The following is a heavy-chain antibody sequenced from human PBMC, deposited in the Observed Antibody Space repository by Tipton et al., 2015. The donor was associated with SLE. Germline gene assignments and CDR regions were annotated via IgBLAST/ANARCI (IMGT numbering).Heavy chain of an antibody. CDR1: GGSFSGYY. CDR2: ISYTGSS. Sequence: TLSLTCAVYGGSFSGYYWSWIRQPPGRGLECIGWISYTGSSNYNPSLKSRVTISLDTSKNQVSLKLSSVTAADTAIYYCTRVAKTLSGVAFDIWGQGTMVTVSS. J-gene: IGHJ3*02. V-gene: IGHV4-59*01. CDR3: TRVAKTLSGVAFDI. D-gene: IGHD3-16*02.